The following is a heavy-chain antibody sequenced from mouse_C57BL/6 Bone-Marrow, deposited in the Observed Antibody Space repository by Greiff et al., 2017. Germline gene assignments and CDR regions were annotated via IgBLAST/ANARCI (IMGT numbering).Heavy chain of an antibody. D-gene: IGHD1-1*01. Sequence: VKLQESGAELVRPGTSVKVSCKASGYAFTNYLIEWVKQRPGQGLEWIGVINPGSGGTNYNEKFKGKATLTADKSSSTAYMQLSSLTSEDSAVYFCARSGYYGWYFDVWGTGTTVTVSS. CDR3: ARSGYYGWYFDV. J-gene: IGHJ1*03. CDR1: GYAFTNYL. CDR2: INPGSGGT. V-gene: IGHV1-54*01.